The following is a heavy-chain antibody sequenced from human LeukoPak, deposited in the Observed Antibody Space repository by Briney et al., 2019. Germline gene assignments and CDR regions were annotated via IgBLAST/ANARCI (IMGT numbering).Heavy chain of an antibody. Sequence: PGGSLRLSCAASGFTFSSYWMHWVRQAPGKGLVWVSRINTDGSSTSYADSVKGRFTISRDNAKNTLYLQMNSLRAEDTAVYYCARDRGIVGTTGYYYMDVWGKGTKVTVSS. D-gene: IGHD1-26*01. CDR2: INTDGSST. V-gene: IGHV3-74*01. CDR1: GFTFSSYW. CDR3: ARDRGIVGTTGYYYMDV. J-gene: IGHJ6*03.